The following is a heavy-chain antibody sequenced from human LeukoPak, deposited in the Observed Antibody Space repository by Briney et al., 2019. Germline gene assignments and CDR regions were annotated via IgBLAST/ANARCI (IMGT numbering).Heavy chain of an antibody. J-gene: IGHJ6*03. Sequence: SETLSLTCAVSGGSISSNSYYWGWIRQPPGKGLEWIGSIYYSGSTYYNPSLKSRVTISVDTSNNQFSLKLSSVTAADTAVYYCARDGAHKNHYYSYYYMDVWGKGTTVTVSS. V-gene: IGHV4-39*07. D-gene: IGHD3-16*01. CDR2: IYYSGST. CDR1: GGSISSNSYY. CDR3: ARDGAHKNHYYSYYYMDV.